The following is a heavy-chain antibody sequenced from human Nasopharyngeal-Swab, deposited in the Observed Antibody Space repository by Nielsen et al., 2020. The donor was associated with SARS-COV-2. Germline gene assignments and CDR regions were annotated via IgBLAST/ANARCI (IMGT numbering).Heavy chain of an antibody. D-gene: IGHD1-14*01. CDR3: ARGGIITPDAFDI. CDR2: IYYSGST. V-gene: IGHV4-61*01. CDR1: GGPVSSGSYY. Sequence: SETLSPTCTVPGGPVSSGSYYWSWIRQPPGKGLEWIGYIYYSGSTNYNPSLKSRVTISVDTSKNQFSLKLSSVTAADTAVYYCARGGIITPDAFDIWGQGTMVTVSS. J-gene: IGHJ3*02.